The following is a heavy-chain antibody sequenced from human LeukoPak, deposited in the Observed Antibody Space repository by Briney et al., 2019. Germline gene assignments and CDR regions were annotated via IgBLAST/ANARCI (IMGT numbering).Heavy chain of an antibody. CDR3: AKTLSTYYYDSSGYSDAFDI. CDR1: GFTFSSYA. D-gene: IGHD3-22*01. CDR2: ISGSGGST. V-gene: IGHV3-23*01. J-gene: IGHJ3*02. Sequence: PGGSLRLSCAASGFTFSSYAMSWVRQAPGKGLEWVSAISGSGGSTYYADSVKGRFTISRDNSKNTLYLQMNSLRAEDTAVYYCAKTLSTYYYDSSGYSDAFDIWGQGTMVTVSS.